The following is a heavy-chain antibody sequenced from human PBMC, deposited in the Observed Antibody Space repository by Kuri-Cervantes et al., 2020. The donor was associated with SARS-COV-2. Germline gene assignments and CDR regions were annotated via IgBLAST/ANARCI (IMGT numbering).Heavy chain of an antibody. CDR3: TTLIDY. V-gene: IGHV4-59*11. CDR2: IYYSGST. J-gene: IGHJ4*02. CDR1: GGSISSHY. Sequence: ESLKISCTVSGGSISSHYWSWIRRPPGKGLEWIGYIYYSGSTNYNPSLKSRVTISVDTSKNQFSLKLSSVTAADTAVYYCTTLIDYWGQGALVTVSS.